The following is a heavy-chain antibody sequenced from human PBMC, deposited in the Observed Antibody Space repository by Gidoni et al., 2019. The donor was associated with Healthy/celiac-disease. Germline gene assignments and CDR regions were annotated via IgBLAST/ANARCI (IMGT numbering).Heavy chain of an antibody. CDR3: ARLIYSSGWYGVRFYYYYMDV. CDR2: INHSGST. CDR1: GGSFSGYY. V-gene: IGHV4-34*01. D-gene: IGHD6-19*01. J-gene: IGHJ6*03. Sequence: QVPLQQWGAGLLKPSETLSLTCAVYGGSFSGYYWRWIRQPPGKGLEWIGEINHSGSTNYNPSLKSRVTISVDTSKNQFSLKLSSVTAADTAVYYCARLIYSSGWYGVRFYYYYMDVWGKGTTVTVSS.